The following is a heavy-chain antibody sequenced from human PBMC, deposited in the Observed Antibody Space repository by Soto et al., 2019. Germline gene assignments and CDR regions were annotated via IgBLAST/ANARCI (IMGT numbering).Heavy chain of an antibody. D-gene: IGHD1-1*01. Sequence: PSETLSLTCAVSGGSISSGGYSWSWIRQPPGKGLEWIGYIYHSGSTNYNPSLKSRVTISVDTSKNQFSLKLSSVTAADTAVYYCASTRRYNWFDPWGQGTLVTVS. J-gene: IGHJ5*02. CDR1: GGSISSGGYS. CDR2: IYHSGST. V-gene: IGHV4-30-2*01. CDR3: ASTRRYNWFDP.